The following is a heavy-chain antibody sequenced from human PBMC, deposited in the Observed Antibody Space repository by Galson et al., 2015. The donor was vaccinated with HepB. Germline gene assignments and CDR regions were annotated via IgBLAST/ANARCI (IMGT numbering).Heavy chain of an antibody. CDR3: ARDRTPSLYSSGWLDPFDI. CDR1: GFKLSSYG. D-gene: IGHD6-19*01. J-gene: IGHJ3*02. V-gene: IGHV3-30*03. CDR2: ISFEGNNI. Sequence: SLRLSCAASGFKLSSYGMHWVRQAPGKGLEWVAVISFEGNNIYYTDSVRGRFTTSRDISKNTLYLQLNSLKAEDTAIYYCARDRTPSLYSSGWLDPFDIWGQGSMVSVSS.